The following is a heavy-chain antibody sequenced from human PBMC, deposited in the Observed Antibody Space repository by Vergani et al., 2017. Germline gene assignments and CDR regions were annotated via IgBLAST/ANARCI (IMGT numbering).Heavy chain of an antibody. CDR2: IYYSGST. Sequence: QVQLQQWGAGLLKPSETLSLTCAVYGGSFSGYYWSWIRQPPGKGLEWIGYIYYSGSTNYNPSLKSRVTISVDTSKNQFSLKLSSVTAADTAVYYCAREEGIAAAGWFDPWGQGTLVTVSS. CDR1: GGSFSGYY. CDR3: AREEGIAAAGWFDP. J-gene: IGHJ5*02. V-gene: IGHV4-34*11. D-gene: IGHD6-13*01.